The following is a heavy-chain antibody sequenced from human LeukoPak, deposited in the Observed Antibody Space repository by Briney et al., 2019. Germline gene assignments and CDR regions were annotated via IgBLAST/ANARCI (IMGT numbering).Heavy chain of an antibody. Sequence: SETLSLTCTVSGGPISSSSYYWGWIRQPPGKGLEWIGSIYYSGSTYYNPSLKSRVTISVDTSKNQFSLKLSSVTAADTAVYYCARIPRVTTVAYFDYWGQGTLVTVSS. V-gene: IGHV4-39*07. CDR3: ARIPRVTTVAYFDY. CDR2: IYYSGST. D-gene: IGHD4-23*01. J-gene: IGHJ4*02. CDR1: GGPISSSSYY.